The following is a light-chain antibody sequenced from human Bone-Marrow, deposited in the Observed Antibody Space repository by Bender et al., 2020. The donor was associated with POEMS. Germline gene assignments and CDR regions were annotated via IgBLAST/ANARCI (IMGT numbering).Light chain of an antibody. J-gene: IGLJ3*02. CDR3: CSYVSSNTLM. V-gene: IGLV2-23*02. CDR1: SSDVGTYSL. CDR2: EVT. Sequence: QSALTQPASVSGSPGQSITISCTGASSDVGTYSLVSWYQQHPGRAPKLMIYEVTKRPSGVSNRFSGSKSGNTASLTISGLQAEDEADYFCCSYVSSNTLMFGGGTRLTVL.